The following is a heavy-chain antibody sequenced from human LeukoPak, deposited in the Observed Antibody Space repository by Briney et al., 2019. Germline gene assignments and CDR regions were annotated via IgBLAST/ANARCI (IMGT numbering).Heavy chain of an antibody. V-gene: IGHV3-30*02. Sequence: GGSLRLSCAASGFSFSSYGMHWLRQAPGKGLEWVAFIRNDGSNTYYADSVKGRFTISRDNSKNTLYLQMNSLRAEDTAVYYCARERGTAGYSRYFDYWGQGTLVTVSS. J-gene: IGHJ4*02. CDR1: GFSFSSYG. CDR3: ARERGTAGYSRYFDY. CDR2: IRNDGSNT. D-gene: IGHD5-12*01.